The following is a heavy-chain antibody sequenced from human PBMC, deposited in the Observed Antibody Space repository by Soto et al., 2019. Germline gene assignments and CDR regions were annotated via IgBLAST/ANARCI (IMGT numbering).Heavy chain of an antibody. D-gene: IGHD3-3*01. J-gene: IGHJ4*02. Sequence: QVQLVESGGGMVQVGRSLRLSCAASGFTFSDYGMHWVHQPPGKGLEWVAAIWFDGSTTYYRESVKGRFSISRDNSKNTLNLQMNSLRVDDTAVYYCAKDVDFSTGNPSRTFDSWGQGTLVAVSS. CDR1: GFTFSDYG. CDR2: IWFDGSTT. CDR3: AKDVDFSTGNPSRTFDS. V-gene: IGHV3-33*06.